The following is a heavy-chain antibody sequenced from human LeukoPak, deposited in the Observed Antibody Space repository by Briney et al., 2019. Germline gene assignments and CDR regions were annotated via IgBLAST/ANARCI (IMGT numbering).Heavy chain of an antibody. CDR3: ARGGDSSSWYGWFDP. CDR2: INPNSGVT. CDR1: GYTFTDYY. D-gene: IGHD6-13*01. J-gene: IGHJ5*02. V-gene: IGHV1-2*02. Sequence: ASVKVSCKASGYTFTDYYMHWVRQAPGQGLEWMGWINPNSGVTMYAQNFQGRVTMTRDTSISTAYMDLSRLRSDGTAVYYCARGGDSSSWYGWFDPWGQGTLVTVSS.